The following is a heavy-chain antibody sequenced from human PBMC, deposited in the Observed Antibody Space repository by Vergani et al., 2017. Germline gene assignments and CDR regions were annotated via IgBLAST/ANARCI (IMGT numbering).Heavy chain of an antibody. V-gene: IGHV2-5*01. CDR3: VRRLGYFDCDGAFDV. Sequence: QITLRESGPTLVKPTQTLTLTCTFSGFSLTTGGEGVGWIRQPPGRALEWLAFVYWNDDERYSPSLKSRVTITKDTSKNEVILTMATMDPVDTATYYCVRRLGYFDCDGAFDVWGQGTMVTVSS. CDR1: GFSLTTGGEG. J-gene: IGHJ3*01. CDR2: VYWNDDE. D-gene: IGHD3-9*01.